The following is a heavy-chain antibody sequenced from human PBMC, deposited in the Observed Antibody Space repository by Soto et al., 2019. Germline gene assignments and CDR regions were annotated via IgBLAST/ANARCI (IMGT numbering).Heavy chain of an antibody. CDR1: GDSITSYY. CDR2: IYYTGST. V-gene: IGHV4-59*08. CDR3: ARPPYAAWAFSS. J-gene: IGHJ5*02. D-gene: IGHD2-8*01. Sequence: SETLSLTCTVSGDSITSYYWSWIRQPPGKGLEWLGYIYYTGSTTYNPSLKSRVTISLDTSKNQFSLKLNSVTAADTAVYYCARPPYAAWAFSSWGQGTLVTASS.